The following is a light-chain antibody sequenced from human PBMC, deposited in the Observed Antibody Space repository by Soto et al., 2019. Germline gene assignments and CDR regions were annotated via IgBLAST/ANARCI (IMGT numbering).Light chain of an antibody. J-gene: IGLJ3*02. CDR3: AVWDDSLDGWV. CDR1: SSNIGSHV. Sequence: QSVLTQPPSASGTPGQRVTISCSGSSSNIGSHVVYWYQQLAGTAPKLLMYNNNQRPSGVPDRLSGSKSGTSASLASSGLQSEDEADYYCAVWDDSLDGWVFGGGTKLTVL. V-gene: IGLV1-44*01. CDR2: NNN.